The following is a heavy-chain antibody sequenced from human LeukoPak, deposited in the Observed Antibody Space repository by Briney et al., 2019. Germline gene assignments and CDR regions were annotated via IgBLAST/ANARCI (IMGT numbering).Heavy chain of an antibody. D-gene: IGHD5-24*01. CDR1: GFTFSIYS. Sequence: GSLRLSCAASGFTFSIYSMNWVRQAPGKGLEWVSSISGSSSYIQYAGSVKGRFTISRDNAKNSLYLQMNSLRAEDTAVYYCARREDGYNPIDFWGQGTLVTVSS. CDR3: ARREDGYNPIDF. J-gene: IGHJ4*02. CDR2: ISGSSSYI. V-gene: IGHV3-21*01.